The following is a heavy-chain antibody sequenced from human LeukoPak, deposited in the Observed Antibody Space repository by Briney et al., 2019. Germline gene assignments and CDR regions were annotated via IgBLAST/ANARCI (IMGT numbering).Heavy chain of an antibody. CDR3: AANLSSSGWPWDFDY. J-gene: IGHJ4*02. CDR1: GFTFSNYA. CDR2: ISGSGGIT. V-gene: IGHV3-23*01. D-gene: IGHD6-19*01. Sequence: PGGSLRLSCAASGFTFSNYAMSWVRQAPGKGLEWVSSISGSGGITYYADSVKGRFTISRDNSKNTLYLQMNSLRAEDTAVYYCAANLSSSGWPWDFDYWGQGTLVTVSS.